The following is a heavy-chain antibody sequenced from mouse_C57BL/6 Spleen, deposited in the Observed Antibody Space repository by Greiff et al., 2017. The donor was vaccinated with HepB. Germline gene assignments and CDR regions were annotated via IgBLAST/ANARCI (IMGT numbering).Heavy chain of an antibody. J-gene: IGHJ2*01. CDR3: TRDYYGSSPFDY. CDR1: GFNINDYY. Sequence: EVQLQQSGAELVRPGASVKLSCTASGFNINDYYMHWVKQRPEQGLEWIGRIDPEDGDTEYAPKFQGKATMTADTSSNTAYLQLSSLTSEDTAVYYCTRDYYGSSPFDYWGQGTTLTVSS. V-gene: IGHV14-1*01. CDR2: IDPEDGDT. D-gene: IGHD1-1*01.